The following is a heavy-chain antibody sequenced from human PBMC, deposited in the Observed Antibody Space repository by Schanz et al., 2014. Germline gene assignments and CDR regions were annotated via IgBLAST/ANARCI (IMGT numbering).Heavy chain of an antibody. CDR1: GGCLSGYP. V-gene: IGHV4-59*01. Sequence: QVQLQASGPGLVKPSETLSLTCTVSGGCLSGYPFLFLLTPPGRVLEWIGHIYYSGGTHYNPSLESRVTISIDMSKSQFSLTLSTVIAADTAIYFCARGAAAGIYNWFDPWGQGTQVIVSS. CDR3: ARGAAAGIYNWFDP. D-gene: IGHD6-13*01. CDR2: IYYSGGT. J-gene: IGHJ5*02.